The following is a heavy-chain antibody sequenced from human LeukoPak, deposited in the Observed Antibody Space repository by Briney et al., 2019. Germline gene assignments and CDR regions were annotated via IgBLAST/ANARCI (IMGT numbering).Heavy chain of an antibody. V-gene: IGHV3-7*01. CDR3: ARDRGVLRYFDWLFEFDY. CDR2: IKQDGSEK. D-gene: IGHD3-9*01. CDR1: GFTFSSYW. Sequence: GGSLRLSCAASGFTFSSYWLTWVRQAPGKGLEWVANIKQDGSEKFYVDSVKGRFTISRDSAKNSLYLQMNSLRAEDTAVYYCARDRGVLRYFDWLFEFDYWGQGTLVTVSS. J-gene: IGHJ4*02.